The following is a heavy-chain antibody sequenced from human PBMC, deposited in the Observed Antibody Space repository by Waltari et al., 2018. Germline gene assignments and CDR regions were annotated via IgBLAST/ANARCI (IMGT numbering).Heavy chain of an antibody. D-gene: IGHD2-2*01. Sequence: QVQLVQSGAEVKKPGSSVKVSCKASGGTFSSYAISWVRQAPGQGLEWMGGSIPILGTANYAQKFQGRVTITTDESTSTAYMELSSLRSEDTAVYYCAGPTPKYCSSTSCYHWYFDLWGRGTLVTVSS. CDR3: AGPTPKYCSSTSCYHWYFDL. CDR2: SIPILGTA. J-gene: IGHJ2*01. CDR1: GGTFSSYA. V-gene: IGHV1-69*05.